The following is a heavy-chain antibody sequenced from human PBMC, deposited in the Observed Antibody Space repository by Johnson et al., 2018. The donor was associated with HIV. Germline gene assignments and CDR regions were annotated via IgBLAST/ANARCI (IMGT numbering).Heavy chain of an antibody. J-gene: IGHJ3*02. D-gene: IGHD2-15*01. CDR2: IRQNGSDK. V-gene: IGHV3-7*01. CDR3: ARVGGGGGPGAFDI. Sequence: VQLVESGGGLVQPGGSQRLSCAASGFTFSNYWMSWVRQAPGKGLEWVANIRQNGSDKYYVDSVKGRFTISRDNAKNSLYLQMSSLSTEDTAVYYCARVGGGGGPGAFDIWGQGTMVTVSS. CDR1: GFTFSNYW.